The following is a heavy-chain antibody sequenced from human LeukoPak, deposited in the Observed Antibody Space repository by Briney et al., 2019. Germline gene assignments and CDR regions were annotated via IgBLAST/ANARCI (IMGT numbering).Heavy chain of an antibody. Sequence: SETLPLTCTASGGSISSGSYYWTWIRQTAGKGLEWVGRIYTSGSTDYNPSLKSRVTISVDTSKNQFSLKLSSVTAADTAVYYCARGRIAVAGALDYWGQGTLVTVSS. CDR1: GGSISSGSYY. V-gene: IGHV4-61*02. CDR2: IYTSGST. D-gene: IGHD6-19*01. CDR3: ARGRIAVAGALDY. J-gene: IGHJ4*02.